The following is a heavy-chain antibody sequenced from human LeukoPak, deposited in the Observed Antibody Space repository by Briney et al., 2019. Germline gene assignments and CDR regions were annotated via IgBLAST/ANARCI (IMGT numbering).Heavy chain of an antibody. CDR1: GFSFGNYD. CDR3: ARRSAAAGIDAFDI. V-gene: IGHV3-13*01. D-gene: IGHD6-13*01. J-gene: IGHJ3*02. CDR2: VGTGGDT. Sequence: GGSLRLSCSASGFSFGNYDMHWVRQPTGKGLGWVSAVGTGGDTYYAGSVKGRFTVVRENAKNTLYLQMNSLRAGDTAMYYCARRSAAAGIDAFDIWGQGTMVTVSS.